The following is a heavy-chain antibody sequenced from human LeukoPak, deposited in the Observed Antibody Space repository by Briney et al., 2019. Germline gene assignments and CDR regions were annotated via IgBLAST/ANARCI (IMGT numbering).Heavy chain of an antibody. CDR2: IKQDGSEK. CDR1: GFTFSSYW. D-gene: IGHD2-2*01. CDR3: ARDNYQLPWDYYYYYMDV. Sequence: PGGSLRLSCAASGFTFSSYWMSWVRQAPGKGLEWVANIKQDGSEKYYVDSVKGRFTISRDNAKNSLYLQMNSLRAEDTAVYYCARDNYQLPWDYYYYYMDVWGKGTTVTVSS. V-gene: IGHV3-7*01. J-gene: IGHJ6*03.